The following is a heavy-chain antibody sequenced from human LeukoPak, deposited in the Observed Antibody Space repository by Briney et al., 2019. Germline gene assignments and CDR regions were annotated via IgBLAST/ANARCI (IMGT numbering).Heavy chain of an antibody. D-gene: IGHD4-17*01. CDR1: GGSFSGYY. J-gene: IGHJ6*04. CDR2: INHSGST. V-gene: IGHV4-34*01. Sequence: SETLSLTCAVYGGSFSGYYWSWIRQPPGKGLEWIGEINHSGSTNYNPSLKSRVTISVDTSKNQFSLKLSSVTAADTAAYYCARVFGAYGDYYYYGMDVWGKGTTVTVSS. CDR3: ARVFGAYGDYYYYGMDV.